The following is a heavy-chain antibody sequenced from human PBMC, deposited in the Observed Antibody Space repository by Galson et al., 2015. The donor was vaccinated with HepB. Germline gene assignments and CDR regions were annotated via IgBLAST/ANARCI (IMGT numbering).Heavy chain of an antibody. D-gene: IGHD6-13*01. Sequence: SLRLSCAASGFTFNNYAMSWVRQAPGKGLEWVSAISASGGSTYYADSVKGRFTISRDTSKNTLFLQMNSLRTEDTAVYYCAKEGSSSWYQGYFDSWGQGILVTVAS. CDR1: GFTFNNYA. CDR2: ISASGGST. V-gene: IGHV3-23*01. CDR3: AKEGSSSWYQGYFDS. J-gene: IGHJ4*02.